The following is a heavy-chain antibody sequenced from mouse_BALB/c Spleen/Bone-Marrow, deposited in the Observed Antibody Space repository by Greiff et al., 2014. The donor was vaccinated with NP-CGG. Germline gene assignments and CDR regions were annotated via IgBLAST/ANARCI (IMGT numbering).Heavy chain of an antibody. CDR2: ISSGGSNT. V-gene: IGHV5-6*01. CDR3: ARHQRYYAMDY. Sequence: DVLLVESGGDLVKPGGSLKLSCAASGFTFSSYGMSWGRQTPDKRLEWVATISSGGSNTYYPDSVKGRFTISRDNAKNTLYLQISSLKSEDTAMYYCARHQRYYAMDYWGQGTSVTVSS. J-gene: IGHJ4*01. CDR1: GFTFSSYG.